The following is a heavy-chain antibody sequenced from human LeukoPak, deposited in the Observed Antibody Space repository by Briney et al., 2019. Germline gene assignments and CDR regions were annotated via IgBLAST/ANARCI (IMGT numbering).Heavy chain of an antibody. CDR3: ARAETYSSGWYDPFFDY. D-gene: IGHD6-19*01. CDR1: GGSISSSSYY. CDR2: IYYSGST. V-gene: IGHV4-39*07. Sequence: PSETLSLTCTVSGGSISSSSYYWGWIRQPPGKGLEWIGSIYYSGSTYYNPSLKSRVTISVDTSKNQFSLKLSSVTAADTAVYHCARAETYSSGWYDPFFDYWGQGTLVTVST. J-gene: IGHJ4*02.